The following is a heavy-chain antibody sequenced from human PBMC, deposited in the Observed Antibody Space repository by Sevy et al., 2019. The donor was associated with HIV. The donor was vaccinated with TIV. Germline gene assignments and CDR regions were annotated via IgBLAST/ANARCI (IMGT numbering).Heavy chain of an antibody. Sequence: GGSLRLSCAASGFTFSRYWMSWVRQAPGKGLEWVANIKQDGSEKYYVDSVKGRFTISRDNAKNSRYLQMNSRRAEDTAVYYCARLKDDSSGYTFGYWGQGTLVTVSS. D-gene: IGHD3-22*01. V-gene: IGHV3-7*03. CDR2: IKQDGSEK. CDR1: GFTFSRYW. CDR3: ARLKDDSSGYTFGY. J-gene: IGHJ4*02.